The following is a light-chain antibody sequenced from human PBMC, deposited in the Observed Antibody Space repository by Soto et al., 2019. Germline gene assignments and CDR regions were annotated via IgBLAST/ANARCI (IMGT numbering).Light chain of an antibody. CDR1: QSVSSN. J-gene: IGKJ4*01. Sequence: EIVMTQSPATLSVSPGERDTLSCRASQSVSSNLAWYQQKPGQAPRLLIYGASTRATGIPARFSGSGSGTELTLTISRLQSEDFAVYCCKPYNNWPPLPFGGGTKVEI. CDR2: GAS. V-gene: IGKV3-15*01. CDR3: KPYNNWPPLP.